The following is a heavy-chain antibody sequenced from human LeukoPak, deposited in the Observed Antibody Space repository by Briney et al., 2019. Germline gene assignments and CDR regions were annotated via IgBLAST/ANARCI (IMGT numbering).Heavy chain of an antibody. J-gene: IGHJ6*03. Sequence: GGSLRLSCAASEFTFAMNWVRQAPGTGLEWVSYISSSSFKIGYADSVKGRFTISRDNSKNSLYLQMDSLRVEDTAVYYCVRDPSYGSSWYYYMDVWGKGTTVTVSS. CDR3: VRDPSYGSSWYYYMDV. D-gene: IGHD6-13*01. V-gene: IGHV3-48*04. CDR2: ISSSSFKI. CDR1: EFTFA.